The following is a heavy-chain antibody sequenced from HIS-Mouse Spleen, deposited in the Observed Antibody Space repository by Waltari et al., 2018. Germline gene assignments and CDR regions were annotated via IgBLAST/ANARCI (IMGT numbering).Heavy chain of an antibody. D-gene: IGHD4-4*01. Sequence: QVQLVQSGAEVKKPGASVKVSCKASGYTFTSYDINWVRQATGQGLEWMGWMKPNRGNTGYAQKVQGRVTMTRNTSISTAYMELSSLRSEDTAVYYCARGHDYSNYCDYWGQGTLVTVSS. CDR2: MKPNRGNT. J-gene: IGHJ4*02. CDR1: GYTFTSYD. V-gene: IGHV1-8*01. CDR3: ARGHDYSNYCDY.